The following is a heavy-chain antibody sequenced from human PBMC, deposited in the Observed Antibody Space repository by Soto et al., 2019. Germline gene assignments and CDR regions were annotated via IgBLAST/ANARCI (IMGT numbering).Heavy chain of an antibody. CDR3: ARDRGQLLRRRDYYYGMDV. CDR1: GGTFSSYA. CDR2: IIPIFGTA. Sequence: SVKVSCKASGGTFSSYAISWVRQAPGQGLEWMGGIIPIFGTANYAQKFQGRVTITADESTSTAYMELSSLRSEDTAVYYCARDRGQLLRRRDYYYGMDVWAQGTTVTVSS. J-gene: IGHJ6*02. V-gene: IGHV1-69*13. D-gene: IGHD2-2*01.